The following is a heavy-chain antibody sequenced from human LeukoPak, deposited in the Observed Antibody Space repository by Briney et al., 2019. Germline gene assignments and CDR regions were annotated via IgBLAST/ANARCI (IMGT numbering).Heavy chain of an antibody. CDR1: GFTFSSYP. Sequence: PGESLRLSCAASGFTFSSYPMSWVRQAPGKGLEWVSYITTTSSQIYYGDSVKGRFTISRDNAKNSLYLQMNSLRAEDTAVYYCARERVTTTAFDIWGQGTMVTVSS. D-gene: IGHD5-12*01. J-gene: IGHJ3*02. CDR2: ITTTSSQI. V-gene: IGHV3-21*01. CDR3: ARERVTTTAFDI.